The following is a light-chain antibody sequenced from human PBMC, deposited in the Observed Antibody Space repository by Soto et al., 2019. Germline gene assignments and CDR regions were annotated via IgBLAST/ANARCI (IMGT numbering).Light chain of an antibody. CDR2: EVT. V-gene: IGLV2-8*01. CDR3: SSFAGTNSFV. J-gene: IGLJ1*01. Sequence: QSVLTQPPSAFGSPGQSVTISCTGTTSDIGAYNYVSWYQQRPGKAPKLIIYEVTRRPSGVPDRIFGSKSYTTASLTVSGLQAEDEADYYCSSFAGTNSFVFGTGTKLTVL. CDR1: TSDIGAYNY.